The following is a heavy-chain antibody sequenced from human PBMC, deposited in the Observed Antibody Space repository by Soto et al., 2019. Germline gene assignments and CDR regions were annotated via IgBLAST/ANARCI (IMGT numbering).Heavy chain of an antibody. CDR2: IDKDGTEK. D-gene: IGHD3-10*01. CDR3: ARDLYRSSCNYYGSEFDY. J-gene: IGHJ4*02. CDR1: GFTFRSYW. Sequence: GGSLRLSCAASGFTFRSYWMAWVRQPPGKGLEWVANIDKDGTEKNYVDSVKGRFTISRDNVKNSLYLQMNSLRAEDTAVYYCARDLYRSSCNYYGSEFDYWGQGILVTVSS. V-gene: IGHV3-7*01.